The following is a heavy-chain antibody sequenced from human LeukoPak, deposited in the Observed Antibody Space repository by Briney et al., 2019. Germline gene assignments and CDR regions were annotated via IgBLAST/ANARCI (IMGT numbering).Heavy chain of an antibody. CDR2: ISRSGGYT. CDR3: AKESRYCSSTSCYNDY. Sequence: GGSLRLSCAASGFTFSSYAMSWVRQAPGKGLEWVSTISRSGGYTYYADSVKGRFTISRNNSKNTLYLQMNSLRAEDTAIYYCAKESRYCSSTSCYNDYWGQGTLVTVSS. J-gene: IGHJ4*02. D-gene: IGHD2-2*01. V-gene: IGHV3-23*01. CDR1: GFTFSSYA.